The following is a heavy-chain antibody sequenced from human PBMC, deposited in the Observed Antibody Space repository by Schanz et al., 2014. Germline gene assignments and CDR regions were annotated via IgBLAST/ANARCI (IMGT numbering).Heavy chain of an antibody. CDR1: GFTFSTYA. V-gene: IGHV3-48*01. CDR2: ISSSGTTI. J-gene: IGHJ4*02. D-gene: IGHD1-1*01. Sequence: VQLVESGGGLVQPGGSLRLSCAASGFTFSTYAMSWVRQAPGKGLEWVSYISSSGTTIYYADSVKGQFTISRDNAKNSLYLQMNSLRADDTAVYFCARAHGNNWYGKGLDYWGQGTQVTVSS. CDR3: ARAHGNNWYGKGLDY.